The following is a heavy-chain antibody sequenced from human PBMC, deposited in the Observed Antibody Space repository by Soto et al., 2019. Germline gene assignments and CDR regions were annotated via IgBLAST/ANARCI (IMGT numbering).Heavy chain of an antibody. V-gene: IGHV1-2*04. Sequence: ASVKVSCKASGYTFTGYYMHWVRRAPGQGLEWMGWINPNSGGTNYAQKFQGWVTMTRDTSISTAYMELSRLRSDDTAVYYCARAGFGVRGVIIPSYYYGMDVWGQGTTVTVSS. CDR1: GYTFTGYY. J-gene: IGHJ6*02. CDR2: INPNSGGT. D-gene: IGHD3-10*01. CDR3: ARAGFGVRGVIIPSYYYGMDV.